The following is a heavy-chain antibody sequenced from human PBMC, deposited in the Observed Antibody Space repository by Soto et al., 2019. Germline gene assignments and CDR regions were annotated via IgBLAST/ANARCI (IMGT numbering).Heavy chain of an antibody. D-gene: IGHD6-13*01. CDR3: ARGGGIAAAGLYYFDY. CDR2: INHSGST. CDR1: GGSFSGYY. J-gene: IGHJ4*02. Sequence: SETLSLTCAVYGGSFSGYYWSWIRQPPGKGLEWIGEINHSGSTNYNPSLKSRVTVSVDTSKNQFSLKLSSVTAADTAVYYCARGGGIAAAGLYYFDYWGQGTLVTVSS. V-gene: IGHV4-34*01.